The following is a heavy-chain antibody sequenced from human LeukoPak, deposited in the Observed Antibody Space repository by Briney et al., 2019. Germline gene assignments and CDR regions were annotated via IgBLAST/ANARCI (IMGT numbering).Heavy chain of an antibody. CDR3: TRRTYYYDSSGSPTEYFQH. J-gene: IGHJ1*01. CDR2: IRSKANSYAT. D-gene: IGHD3-22*01. Sequence: GGSLRLSCAASGFTFSGSAMHWVRQASGKGLEWVGRIRSKANSYATAYAASVKGRFTISRDDSKNTAYLQMNSLKTEDTAVYYCTRRTYYYDSSGSPTEYFQHWGQGTLVTVSS. V-gene: IGHV3-73*01. CDR1: GFTFSGSA.